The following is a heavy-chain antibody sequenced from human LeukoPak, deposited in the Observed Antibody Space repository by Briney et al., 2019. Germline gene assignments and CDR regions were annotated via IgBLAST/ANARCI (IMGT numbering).Heavy chain of an antibody. J-gene: IGHJ4*02. Sequence: SETLSLTCTVSGGSISSSYYYWGWIRQPPGKGLEWIGSIYSSGSTYYNPSLKSRVTISVDTSKNQFSLKLTSVTAADTAVYYCARGRYYGAKELYFDYWGQGTLVTVSS. CDR3: ARGRYYGAKELYFDY. V-gene: IGHV4-39*01. CDR2: IYSSGST. CDR1: GGSISSSYYY. D-gene: IGHD4-17*01.